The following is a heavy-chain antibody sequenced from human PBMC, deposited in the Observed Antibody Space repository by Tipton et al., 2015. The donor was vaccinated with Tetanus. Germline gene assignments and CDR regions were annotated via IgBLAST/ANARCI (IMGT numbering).Heavy chain of an antibody. CDR3: ARGITYGYNRRLDY. J-gene: IGHJ4*02. D-gene: IGHD5-24*01. CDR1: GGSLSRYY. Sequence: TLSLTCAVYGGSLSRYYWTWIRQPPGKGLEWIGEVDDSGSTNYSPSLKSRVPITLDPSKNEFSLTLSSVTAADTGVYYCARGITYGYNRRLDYWGQGILFAVSP. V-gene: IGHV4-34*01. CDR2: VDDSGST.